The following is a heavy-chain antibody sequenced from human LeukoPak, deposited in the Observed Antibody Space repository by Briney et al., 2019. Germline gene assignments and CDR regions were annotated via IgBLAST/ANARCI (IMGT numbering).Heavy chain of an antibody. CDR3: ARDSWWELVGIDY. D-gene: IGHD1-26*01. J-gene: IGHJ4*02. CDR2: IYYSGST. Sequence: SETLSLTCTVSGGSISSSSYYWGWIRQPPGKGLEWIGSIYYSGSTYYNPSLKSRVTISVDTSKNQFSLKLSSVTAADTAVYYCARDSWWELVGIDYWGQGTLVTVSS. CDR1: GGSISSSSYY. V-gene: IGHV4-39*07.